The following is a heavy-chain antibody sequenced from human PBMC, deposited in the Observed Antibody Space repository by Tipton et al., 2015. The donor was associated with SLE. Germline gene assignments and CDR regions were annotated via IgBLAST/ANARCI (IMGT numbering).Heavy chain of an antibody. CDR2: IRYDGSNK. V-gene: IGHV3-30*02. CDR3: AKDKGVIVGANYYFDY. CDR1: GFTFSSYA. Sequence: SLRLSCAASGFTFSSYAMSWVRQAPGKGLEWVAFIRYDGSNKYYADSVKGRFTISRDNSKNTLYLQMNSLRAEDTAVYYCAKDKGVIVGANYYFDYWGQGTLVTVSS. D-gene: IGHD1-26*01. J-gene: IGHJ4*02.